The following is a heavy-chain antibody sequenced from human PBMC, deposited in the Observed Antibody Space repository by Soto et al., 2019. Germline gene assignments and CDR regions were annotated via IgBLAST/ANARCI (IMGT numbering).Heavy chain of an antibody. V-gene: IGHV1-69*01. D-gene: IGHD3-10*01. CDR3: ARGVPYGYFDS. CDR1: GGTFSSYA. Sequence: QVQLVQSGAEVKKPGSSVKVSCKASGGTFSSYAITWVRQVPGQGLEWMGGIIPRFGTTNYAEKFRDRITVTADESTSTAYMDLSSLRSEDTAVYFWARGVPYGYFDSWGQGTLVTVSS. J-gene: IGHJ4*02. CDR2: IIPRFGTT.